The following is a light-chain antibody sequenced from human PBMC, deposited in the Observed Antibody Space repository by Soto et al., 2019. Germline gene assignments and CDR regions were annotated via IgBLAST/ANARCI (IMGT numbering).Light chain of an antibody. CDR1: QDIGSW. CDR3: QQDNSLPVS. CDR2: AAS. V-gene: IGKV1D-12*01. Sequence: QITQSTSSVSASVGDRVTITCRASQDIGSWFAWYQQKPGKVPKLLIYAASILQSGVPSRFSGSGSGTDFTLTINNLQPEDFATYYCQQDNSLPVSFGQGTRLEIK. J-gene: IGKJ5*01.